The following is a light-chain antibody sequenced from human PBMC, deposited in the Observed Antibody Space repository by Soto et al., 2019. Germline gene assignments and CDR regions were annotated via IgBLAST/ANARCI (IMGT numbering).Light chain of an antibody. Sequence: QSALTQPPSLSGSPGQSVAIPCTGTTSDVGSYNRVSWYQQPPGTAPKVMIYEVSNRPSGVPDRFSGSKSGNTASLTISGLQAEDEADYYCSSYTSSSTYVFGTGTKVTVL. CDR2: EVS. J-gene: IGLJ1*01. CDR1: TSDVGSYNR. CDR3: SSYTSSSTYV. V-gene: IGLV2-18*02.